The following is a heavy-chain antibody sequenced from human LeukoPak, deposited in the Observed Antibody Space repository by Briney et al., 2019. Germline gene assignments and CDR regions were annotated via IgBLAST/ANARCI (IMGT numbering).Heavy chain of an antibody. J-gene: IGHJ5*02. CDR1: GGTFSSYA. CDR2: INPSGGST. D-gene: IGHD2-2*01. CDR3: ARAKVVVVPAAMGPRNWFDP. V-gene: IGHV1-46*01. Sequence: ASVKVSCKASGGTFSSYAISWVRQAPGQGLEWMGIINPSGGSTSYAQKFQGRVTMTRDTSTSTVYMELSSLRSEDTAVYYCARAKVVVVPAAMGPRNWFDPWGQGTLVTVSS.